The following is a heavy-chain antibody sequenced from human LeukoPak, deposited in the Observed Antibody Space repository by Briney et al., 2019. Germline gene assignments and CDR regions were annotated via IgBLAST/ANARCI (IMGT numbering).Heavy chain of an antibody. Sequence: ASVTVSCKASGYTFTGYYMHWVRQAPGQGLEWVGWINLNSGGTNYAQKFQGSVSMTRDTSISTAYMDLSRLRSDDTAVYYCASLSIAVAGWDYYYYGMDVWGQGTTVTVSS. V-gene: IGHV1-2*02. CDR2: INLNSGGT. D-gene: IGHD6-19*01. CDR3: ASLSIAVAGWDYYYYGMDV. CDR1: GYTFTGYY. J-gene: IGHJ6*02.